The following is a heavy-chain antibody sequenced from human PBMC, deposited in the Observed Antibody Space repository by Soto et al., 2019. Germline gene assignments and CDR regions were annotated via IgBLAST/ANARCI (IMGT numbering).Heavy chain of an antibody. CDR1: GDSISSRSYY. D-gene: IGHD2-21*02. CDR2: IYYSGST. Sequence: SETLSLTCTVTGDSISSRSYYWGWIRQPPGKGLEWIGSIYYSGSTYNNPSLRSRVSMSIDTSKDQFSLKLKSVTAADTALYFCARQRTSVVTQAYFDVWGPGCLVTVSS. V-gene: IGHV4-39*01. CDR3: ARQRTSVVTQAYFDV. J-gene: IGHJ4*02.